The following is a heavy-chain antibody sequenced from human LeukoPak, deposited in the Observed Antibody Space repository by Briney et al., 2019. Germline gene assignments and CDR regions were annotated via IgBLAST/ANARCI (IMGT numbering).Heavy chain of an antibody. J-gene: IGHJ4*02. D-gene: IGHD3-22*01. Sequence: SETLSLTCAVYGGSFSGYYWSWIRQPPGKGLEWIGEINHSGSTNYNPSLKSRVTISVDTSKNQFSLKLSSVTAADTAVYYCARGERITMIVVVDYHPSYFDYWGQGTLVTVSS. CDR1: GGSFSGYY. V-gene: IGHV4-34*01. CDR3: ARGERITMIVVVDYHPSYFDY. CDR2: INHSGST.